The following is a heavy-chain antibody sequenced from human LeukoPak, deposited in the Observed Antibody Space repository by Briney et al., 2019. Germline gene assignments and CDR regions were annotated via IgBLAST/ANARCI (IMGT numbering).Heavy chain of an antibody. CDR1: GFTFSRFS. Sequence: PGGSLRLSCAVSGFTFSRFSMNWVRQAPGKGLEWVSAISGSGGSTYYADSVKGRFTISRDNSKNTLYLQMNSLRAEDTAVYYCAKEAWELPSDAFDIWGQGTMVTVSS. V-gene: IGHV3-23*01. CDR2: ISGSGGST. D-gene: IGHD1-26*01. J-gene: IGHJ3*02. CDR3: AKEAWELPSDAFDI.